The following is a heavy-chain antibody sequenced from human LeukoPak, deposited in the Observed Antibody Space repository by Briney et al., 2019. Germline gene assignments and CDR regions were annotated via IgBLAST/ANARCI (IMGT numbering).Heavy chain of an antibody. CDR3: VRDRGTYRPIDY. V-gene: IGHV3-21*04. J-gene: IGHJ4*02. CDR1: GSTFSNYS. D-gene: IGHD1-26*01. Sequence: GGSLRLSCAASGSTFSNYSMSWVRQAPGKGLEWVSSISYTGTYIYYADSVKGRFTISRDNAQNSLYLQMNSLRAEDTAIYYCVRDRGTYRPIDYWGQGTLVTVSS. CDR2: ISYTGTYI.